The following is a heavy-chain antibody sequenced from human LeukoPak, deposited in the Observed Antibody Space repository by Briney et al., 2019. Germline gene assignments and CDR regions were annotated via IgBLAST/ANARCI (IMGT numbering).Heavy chain of an antibody. V-gene: IGHV4-59*01. J-gene: IGHJ3*02. Sequence: SETLSLTCTVSGGSISSYYWSWIRQPPGKGLEWIGYIYYSGSTNYNPSLKSRVTISVDTSKNQFSLKLSPVTAADTAVYYCASHGSSGSYPIDAFDIWGQGTMVTVSS. CDR3: ASHGSSGSYPIDAFDI. D-gene: IGHD1-26*01. CDR2: IYYSGST. CDR1: GGSISSYY.